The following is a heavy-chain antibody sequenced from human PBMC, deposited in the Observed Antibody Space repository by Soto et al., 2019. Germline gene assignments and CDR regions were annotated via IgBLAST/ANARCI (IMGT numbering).Heavy chain of an antibody. CDR1: GGAFGRYS. V-gene: IGHV1-69*13. Sequence: SVKVSCKASGGAFGRYSVSWVRQAPGQGLEWIGGVIPAFNTSNYSLKFQGRVAIFADLSTSTVFMELRSLRSEDTALYYCARGDEMTAVTIFEYWGQGTLVTVSS. CDR3: ARGDEMTAVTIFEY. D-gene: IGHD4-17*01. J-gene: IGHJ4*02. CDR2: VIPAFNTS.